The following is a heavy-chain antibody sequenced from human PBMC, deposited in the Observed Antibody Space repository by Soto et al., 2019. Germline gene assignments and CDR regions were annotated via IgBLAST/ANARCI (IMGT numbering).Heavy chain of an antibody. CDR1: GFSLTTSGVG. CDR3: PHIVLRTVFGLVTTTAIYFDF. D-gene: IGHD3-3*01. Sequence: QITLNESGPTVVRPTETLTLTCRFSGFSLTTSGVGVGWIRQSPGKAPEWLALIYWDDDKRYSASLKSRLTITKDTSKNQVVVTVSDLDQTDTATYYCPHIVLRTVFGLVTTTAIYFDFCGQVTPVAVSA. J-gene: IGHJ4*02. V-gene: IGHV2-5*02. CDR2: IYWDDDK.